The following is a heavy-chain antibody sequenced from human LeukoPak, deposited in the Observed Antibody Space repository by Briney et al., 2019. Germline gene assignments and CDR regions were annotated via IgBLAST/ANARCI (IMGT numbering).Heavy chain of an antibody. Sequence: GGSLRLSCAASGFSFSNYAIHWVRQAPGKGLEWVALISYDGSSKYYADSVKGRFTISRDNSKNTLYLQMNGLRAEDTAVYYCARGDLIQLWSPSFDPWGQGTLVTVSS. CDR1: GFSFSNYA. J-gene: IGHJ5*02. V-gene: IGHV3-30-3*01. CDR2: ISYDGSSK. CDR3: ARGDLIQLWSPSFDP. D-gene: IGHD5-18*01.